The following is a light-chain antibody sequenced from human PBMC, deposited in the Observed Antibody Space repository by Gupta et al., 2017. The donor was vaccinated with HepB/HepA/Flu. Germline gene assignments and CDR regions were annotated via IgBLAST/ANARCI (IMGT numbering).Light chain of an antibody. V-gene: IGKV1-39*01. CDR3: RKSYRTPPYT. CDR1: QSISSY. CDR2: AAS. J-gene: IGKJ2*01. Sequence: DIQMTHSPSSLSASVGDRVTITCRASQSISSYLNWYQQKPGKAPKLLIYAASSLQSGVPSRFSSSGSGTDFTLTIISRQPEDFAADYCRKSYRTPPYTFGQGTKLEIK.